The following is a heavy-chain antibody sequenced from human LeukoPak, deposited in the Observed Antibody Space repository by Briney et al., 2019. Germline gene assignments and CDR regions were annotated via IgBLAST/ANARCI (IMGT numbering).Heavy chain of an antibody. J-gene: IGHJ3*02. V-gene: IGHV3-7*01. Sequence: GGSLRLSCAASGFTFSSYWMSWVRQAPGKGLEWVANIKQDGSEKYYVDSVKGRFTISRDNAKNSLYLQMNSLRAEDTAVYYCAREVHIAVAGFERDDAFDIWGQGTMVTVSS. CDR2: IKQDGSEK. CDR3: AREVHIAVAGFERDDAFDI. CDR1: GFTFSSYW. D-gene: IGHD6-19*01.